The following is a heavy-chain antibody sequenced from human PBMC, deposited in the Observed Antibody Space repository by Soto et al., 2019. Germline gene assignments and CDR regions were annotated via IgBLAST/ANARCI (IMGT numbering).Heavy chain of an antibody. CDR1: GYTFTGYY. CDR3: ALAVADYYYYGMDV. Sequence: QVQLVQSGAEVKKHGASVKVSCKASGYTFTGYYRHWVRQAPGQGLEWMGWINPNRGATNYAQKFQGRGTMTRDTSISTAYMELSRLRSDDTAVYYCALAVADYYYYGMDVWGQGTTVTVSS. D-gene: IGHD6-19*01. V-gene: IGHV1-2*02. J-gene: IGHJ6*02. CDR2: INPNRGAT.